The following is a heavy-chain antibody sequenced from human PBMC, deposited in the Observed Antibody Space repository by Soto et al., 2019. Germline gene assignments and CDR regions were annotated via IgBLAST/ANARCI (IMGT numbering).Heavy chain of an antibody. V-gene: IGHV4-39*01. J-gene: IGHJ3*02. CDR2: IYYSGST. CDR1: GGSISSSSYY. D-gene: IGHD2-15*01. Sequence: PSETLSLTCTVSGGSISSSSYYWGWIRQPPGKGLEWIGSIYYSGSTYYNPSLKSRVTISVDTSKNQFSLKLSSVTAADTAVYYCVGTEDIVVVVAAGSAFDIWGQGTMVTVSS. CDR3: VGTEDIVVVVAAGSAFDI.